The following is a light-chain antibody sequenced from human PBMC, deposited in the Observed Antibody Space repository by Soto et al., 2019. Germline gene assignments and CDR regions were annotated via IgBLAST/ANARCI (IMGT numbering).Light chain of an antibody. V-gene: IGLV2-14*01. CDR3: SSYTSSSTLV. Sequence: QSALTQPASVSGSPGQSITISCTGTSSDVGGYNYVSWYQQHPGKAPNLMIYEVSNRPSGVSNRFSGSKSGNTASLTISGLQAEAEADYYCSSYTSSSTLVFGTGTKVTVL. CDR2: EVS. J-gene: IGLJ1*01. CDR1: SSDVGGYNY.